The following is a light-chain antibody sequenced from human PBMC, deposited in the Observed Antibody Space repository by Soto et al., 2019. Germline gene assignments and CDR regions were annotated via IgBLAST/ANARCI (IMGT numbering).Light chain of an antibody. CDR2: DAS. CDR3: QHYDDLVFT. J-gene: IGKJ3*01. CDR1: QGIANY. Sequence: DIPMTQSPSSLSASIGDRVTITCQASQGIANYVNWYQQKPGKAPNLLIYDASTLKTGVPSRFSGSGSGTDFTFTITSLQPEDIATYYCQHYDDLVFTFGPGTKVDIK. V-gene: IGKV1-33*01.